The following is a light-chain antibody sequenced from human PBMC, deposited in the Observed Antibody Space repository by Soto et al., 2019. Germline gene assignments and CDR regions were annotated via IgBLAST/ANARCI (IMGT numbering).Light chain of an antibody. J-gene: IGKJ4*01. CDR3: QQYGSSPT. Sequence: PGERATLSCRARQSVSSSYLAWYQQKPGQAPRLLIYGASTRATGIPDRFSGSGSGTDFTLTITRLEPEDFAVYYCQQYGSSPTFGGGTKVEIK. CDR1: QSVSSSY. CDR2: GAS. V-gene: IGKV3-20*01.